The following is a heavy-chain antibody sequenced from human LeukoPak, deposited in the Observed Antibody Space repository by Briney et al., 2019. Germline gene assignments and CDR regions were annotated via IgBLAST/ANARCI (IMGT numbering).Heavy chain of an antibody. CDR3: AKQPPGGYYYESSGYYQYFQH. CDR2: ISGSGGST. V-gene: IGHV3-23*01. J-gene: IGHJ1*01. CDR1: GFTFSSYG. Sequence: GGSLRLSCAASGFTFSSYGMSWVRQAPGKGLEWVSAISGSGGSTYYADSVKGRFTISRDNSKNTLYLQMNSLRAEDTAVYYCAKQPPGGYYYESSGYYQYFQHWGQGTLVTVSS. D-gene: IGHD3-22*01.